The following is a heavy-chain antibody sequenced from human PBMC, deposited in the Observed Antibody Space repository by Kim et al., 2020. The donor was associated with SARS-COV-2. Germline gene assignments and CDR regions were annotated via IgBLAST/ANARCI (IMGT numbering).Heavy chain of an antibody. CDR3: ARVTDCTNGVCEWVAFDI. J-gene: IGHJ3*02. V-gene: IGHV1-46*01. Sequence: QGRVTVTRDTSASTVYMELSSMRSEDTAVYYCARVTDCTNGVCEWVAFDIWGQGTMVTVSS. D-gene: IGHD2-8*01.